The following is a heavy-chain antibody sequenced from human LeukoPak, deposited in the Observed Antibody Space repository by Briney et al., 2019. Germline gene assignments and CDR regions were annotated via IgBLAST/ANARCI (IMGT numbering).Heavy chain of an antibody. Sequence: GASVKVSCKASGHTFISNGISWVRQAPGQGLEWMGWISGYNGNTNYAQKFQGRVTMTTDTSTSTAYMELKSLRSDDTAVYYCARDPLSSTTSQNWFDPWGQGTLVTVSS. CDR1: GHTFISNG. CDR3: ARDPLSSTTSQNWFDP. V-gene: IGHV1-18*01. J-gene: IGHJ5*02. CDR2: ISGYNGNT. D-gene: IGHD2-2*01.